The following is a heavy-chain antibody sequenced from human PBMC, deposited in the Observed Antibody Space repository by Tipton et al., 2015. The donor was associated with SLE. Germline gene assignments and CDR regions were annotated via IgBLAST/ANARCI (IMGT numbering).Heavy chain of an antibody. CDR3: ARMYGDSRTNWFDA. V-gene: IGHV4-59*08. CDR2: IYYSGST. Sequence: GLVKPSETLSLTCSVSDGSIGSYYWNWIRQPPGKGLEWIGFIYYSGSTNYNPSLKSRVTISIHTSKNQFSLELNSVTAADTAVYSCARMYGDSRTNWFDAWGQGTLVTVSS. CDR1: DGSIGSYY. J-gene: IGHJ5*02. D-gene: IGHD4-17*01.